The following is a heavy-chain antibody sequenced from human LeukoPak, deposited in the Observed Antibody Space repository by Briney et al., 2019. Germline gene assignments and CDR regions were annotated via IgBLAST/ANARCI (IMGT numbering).Heavy chain of an antibody. CDR1: GGSISSGGYS. V-gene: IGHV4-30-2*01. Sequence: PSQTLSHTCAVSGGSISSGGYSWSWIRQPPGKGLEWIGYIYHSGSTNYNPSLKSRVTISVDTSKNQFSLKLSSVTAADTAVYYCARSYSSGWYLPTPSEKDAFDIWGQGTMVTVSS. J-gene: IGHJ3*02. D-gene: IGHD6-19*01. CDR2: IYHSGST. CDR3: ARSYSSGWYLPTPSEKDAFDI.